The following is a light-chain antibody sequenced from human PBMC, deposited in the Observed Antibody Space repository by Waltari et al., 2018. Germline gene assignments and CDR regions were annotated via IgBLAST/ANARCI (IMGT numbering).Light chain of an antibody. CDR3: QHHFRLPAT. J-gene: IGKJ1*01. V-gene: IGKV3-20*01. Sequence: IMLTQSPGPLSLSPGERATLSCRASQSISRYLAWYQQKPGQAPRLLIYGASTRATGIPDRFSGSVSGTDFSLTISGLEPEDSAVYYCQHHFRLPATFGQGTKVEIK. CDR2: GAS. CDR1: QSISRY.